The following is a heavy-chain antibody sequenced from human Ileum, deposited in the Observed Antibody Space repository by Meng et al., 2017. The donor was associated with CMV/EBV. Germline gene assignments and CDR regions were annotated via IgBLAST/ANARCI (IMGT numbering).Heavy chain of an antibody. J-gene: IGHJ4*02. CDR3: AKVVFSDGYNYYFDY. D-gene: IGHD5-24*01. Sequence: GCTFSRNAMSWVRKGPGKGLGWVSVIYSGSSSIYYVDSVKGRFAISRDNSKKTLYLQMNSLRAEDTAVYYCAKVVFSDGYNYYFDYWGQGTLVTVSS. CDR1: GCTFSRNA. CDR2: IYSGSSSI. V-gene: IGHV3-23*03.